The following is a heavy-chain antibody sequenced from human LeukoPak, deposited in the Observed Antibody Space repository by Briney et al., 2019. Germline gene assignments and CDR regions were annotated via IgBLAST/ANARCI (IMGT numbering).Heavy chain of an antibody. J-gene: IGHJ4*02. CDR1: GFTFSSYT. CDR2: ISSRSSYI. V-gene: IGHV3-21*01. Sequence: PGGSLRLSCAASGFTFSSYTMNWVRQAPGKGLEWVSSISSRSSYIYYADSVKGRFTISRDNAKNSLYLQMNSLRAEDTAVYYCARHDIRGSGTYDSSFDYWGQGTLVTVSS. D-gene: IGHD1-26*01. CDR3: ARHDIRGSGTYDSSFDY.